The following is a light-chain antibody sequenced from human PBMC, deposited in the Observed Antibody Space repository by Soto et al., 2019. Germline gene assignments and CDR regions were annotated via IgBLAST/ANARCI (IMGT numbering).Light chain of an antibody. V-gene: IGKV3-20*01. CDR3: QQCGSSPLT. Sequence: EIVLTQSPGTLPLSPGERATLSCRASQSVSSSYLAWYQQKPGQAPRLLIYGASSRATGIPDRFSGSGSGTDFTLTISRLEPEDFAVYYCQQCGSSPLTFGGGTKVEIK. CDR2: GAS. CDR1: QSVSSSY. J-gene: IGKJ4*01.